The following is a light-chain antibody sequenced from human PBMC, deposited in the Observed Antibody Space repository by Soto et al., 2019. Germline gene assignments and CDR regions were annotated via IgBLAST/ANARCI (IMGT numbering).Light chain of an antibody. V-gene: IGKV3-15*01. CDR1: QSVSSN. CDR3: QQYNNWPQWT. J-gene: IGKJ1*01. CDR2: GAS. Sequence: EIVMTQSPATLSVSPGERATLSCRASQSVSSNLAWYQQKPGQAPRLLIYGASTRATGIPARFSGSGSGTEFTLTISSRQSEDFAVYYWQQYNNWPQWTFGQVTKVEIK.